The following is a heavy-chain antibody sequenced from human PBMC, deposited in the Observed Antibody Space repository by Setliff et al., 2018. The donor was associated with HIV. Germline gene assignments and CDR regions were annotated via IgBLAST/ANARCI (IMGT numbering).Heavy chain of an antibody. J-gene: IGHJ4*02. V-gene: IGHV4-34*01. CDR2: INHRGST. CDR1: SGSFSGYR. CDR3: ARGLLGVPFVY. D-gene: IGHD3-16*01. Sequence: PSETLSLTCAVYSGSFSGYRWTWIRQPPGKGLEWIGEINHRGSTSYNPSLRSRVTISVDTSKNQFSLKLNSVTAADTAVYYCARGLLGVPFVYWGQGMLVTVSS.